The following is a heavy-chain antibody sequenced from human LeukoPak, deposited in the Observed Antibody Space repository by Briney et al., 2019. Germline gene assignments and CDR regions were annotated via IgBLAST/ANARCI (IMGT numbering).Heavy chain of an antibody. CDR2: FDPEDGET. D-gene: IGHD5-12*01. CDR1: GYTLTELC. V-gene: IGHV1-24*01. J-gene: IGHJ3*02. CDR3: ATGVDIVANDAFDI. Sequence: ASVKVSCKVSGYTLTELCMHWVRQAPGKGLEWMGGFDPEDGETIYAQKFQGRVTMTEDTSTDTAYMELSSLRSEDTAVYYCATGVDIVANDAFDIWGQGTMVTVSS.